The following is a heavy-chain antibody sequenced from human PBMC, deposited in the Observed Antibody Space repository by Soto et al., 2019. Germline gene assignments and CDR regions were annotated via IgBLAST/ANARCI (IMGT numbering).Heavy chain of an antibody. CDR2: IDWDDDK. J-gene: IGHJ4*02. CDR1: GFSLSTSGMC. CDR3: ARGLRYFDWLTGFGSRYFDY. D-gene: IGHD3-9*01. Sequence: GSGPTLVNPTQTLTLTCTFSGFSLSTSGMCVSWIRQPPGKALEWLALIDWDDDKYYSTSLKTRLTISKDTSKNQVVLTMTNMDPVDTATYYCARGLRYFDWLTGFGSRYFDYWGQGTLVTVSS. V-gene: IGHV2-70*01.